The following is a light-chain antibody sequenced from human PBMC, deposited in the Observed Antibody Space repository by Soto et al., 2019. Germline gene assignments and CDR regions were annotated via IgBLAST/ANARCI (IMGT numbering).Light chain of an antibody. CDR3: QRYSSSPLT. J-gene: IGKJ4*01. CDR1: QGIGDT. V-gene: IGKV3-15*01. CDR2: YTS. Sequence: EVVLTQSPATLSLSPGEGVTLSCRASQGIGDTLAWYQHKPGQAPSLLIYYTSARATGVPARFSGSRSGTEFTLTINRLESEDFAIYYCQRYSSSPLTFGGGTKVESK.